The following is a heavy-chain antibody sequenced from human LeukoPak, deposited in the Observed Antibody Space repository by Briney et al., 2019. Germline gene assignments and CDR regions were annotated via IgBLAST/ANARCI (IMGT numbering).Heavy chain of an antibody. D-gene: IGHD6-6*01. J-gene: IGHJ4*02. CDR1: GYTFTNYG. Sequence: WASVKVSCKASGYTFTNYGFSWVRQAPGQGLEWMGWISGYSGDTNYAQKLQGRVTLTTDTSTTTAYMELRSLTSDDTAVYYCARDAYSRSSIFDSRGQGALVTVSS. CDR3: ARDAYSRSSIFDS. V-gene: IGHV1-18*01. CDR2: ISGYSGDT.